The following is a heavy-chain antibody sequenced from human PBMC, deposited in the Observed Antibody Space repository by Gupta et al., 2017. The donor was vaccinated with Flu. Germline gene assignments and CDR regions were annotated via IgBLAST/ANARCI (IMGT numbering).Heavy chain of an antibody. J-gene: IGHJ4*02. Sequence: VQLVESGGGLVQPGGSLSLSCAASGFTFRDYYMDWVRQAPGKGLEWVGRIKDKGNSYATQYAASVKGRLAISRDDSKNSLYLQMNSLKSEDTAVYYCARAYNTGYHSPGYWGQGALVTVSS. CDR1: GFTFRDYY. D-gene: IGHD5-12*01. CDR3: ARAYNTGYHSPGY. CDR2: IKDKGNSYAT. V-gene: IGHV3-72*01.